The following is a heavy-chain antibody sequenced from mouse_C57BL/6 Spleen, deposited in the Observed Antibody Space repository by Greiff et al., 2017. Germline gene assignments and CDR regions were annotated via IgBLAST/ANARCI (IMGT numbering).Heavy chain of an antibody. D-gene: IGHD2-3*01. CDR1: GYAFSSSW. J-gene: IGHJ4*01. Sequence: QVQLQQAGPELVKPGASVKISCKASGYAFSSSWMNWVKQRPGKGLEWIGRIYPGDGDTNYNGKFKGKATLTADKSSSTAYMQLSSLTSEDSAVYFCATDGYYAYAMDYWGQGTTLTVSS. CDR2: IYPGDGDT. V-gene: IGHV1-82*01. CDR3: ATDGYYAYAMDY.